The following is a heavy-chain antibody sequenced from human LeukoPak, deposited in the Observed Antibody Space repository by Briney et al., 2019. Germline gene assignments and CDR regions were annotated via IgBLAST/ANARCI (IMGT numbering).Heavy chain of an antibody. CDR2: IIPIFGTA. J-gene: IGHJ4*02. CDR1: GGTFSSYA. V-gene: IGHV1-69*05. D-gene: IGHD3-10*01. CDR3: ARDLSYGSGSYYDY. Sequence: RASVKVSCKASGGTFSSYAISWVRQAPGQRLEWMGRIIPIFGTANYAQKFQGRVTITTDESTSTAYMELSSLRSEDTAVYYCARDLSYGSGSYYDYWGQGTLVTVSS.